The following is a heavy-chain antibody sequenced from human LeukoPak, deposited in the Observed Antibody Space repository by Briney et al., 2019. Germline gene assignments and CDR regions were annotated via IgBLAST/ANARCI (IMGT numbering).Heavy chain of an antibody. J-gene: IGHJ4*02. CDR3: ARLRPTVGFDY. CDR1: GDSISSYY. CDR2: IYDSGRT. D-gene: IGHD3-16*01. Sequence: SETLSLTCTVSGDSISSYYWTWIRQPPGKGLEWIGYIYDSGRTNYNPSLKSRVTISVDTSKNQFSLKLSSVTAADTAVYYCARLRPTVGFDYWGQGTLVTVSS. V-gene: IGHV4-59*01.